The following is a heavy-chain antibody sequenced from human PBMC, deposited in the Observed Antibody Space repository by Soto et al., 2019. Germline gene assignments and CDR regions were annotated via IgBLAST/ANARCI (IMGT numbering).Heavy chain of an antibody. CDR3: ARRDSSRTRLLWFGEPRHY. CDR2: IYYSGST. D-gene: IGHD3-10*01. V-gene: IGHV4-39*01. J-gene: IGHJ4*02. Sequence: SETLSLTCTVSGGSISSSSYYWGWIRQPPGKGLEWIGSIYYSGSTYYNPSLKSRVTISVDTSKNQFSLKLSSVTAADTAVYYCARRDSSRTRLLWFGEPRHYWGQGTLVTVSS. CDR1: GGSISSSSYY.